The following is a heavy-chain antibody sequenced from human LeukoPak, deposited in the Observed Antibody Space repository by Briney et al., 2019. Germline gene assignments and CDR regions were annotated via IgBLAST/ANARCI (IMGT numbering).Heavy chain of an antibody. J-gene: IGHJ4*02. CDR3: ARDGYYYDSSGYRSFDY. Sequence: ASVKVSCKASGYTFTSYGISWVRQAPGQGLEWMGWISAYNGNTNYAQKLQGRVTMTTDTTTSTAYMELRSLRSDDTAVYYCARDGYYYDSSGYRSFDYWGQGTLVTVSS. CDR1: GYTFTSYG. CDR2: ISAYNGNT. D-gene: IGHD3-22*01. V-gene: IGHV1-18*01.